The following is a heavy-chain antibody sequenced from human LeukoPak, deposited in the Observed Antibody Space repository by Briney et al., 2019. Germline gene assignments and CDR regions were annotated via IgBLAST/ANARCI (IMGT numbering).Heavy chain of an antibody. Sequence: GGSLRLSCAASGFTFSHYWMTWVRQAPGKGLEWVAHINQDGSEEHYMDSVRARFTISRDNAKNSLSLQMNSLRAEDTAVYYCVRDGGVSGYDLLDYWGQGTLVTVSS. CDR3: VRDGGVSGYDLLDY. J-gene: IGHJ4*02. CDR2: INQDGSEE. CDR1: GFTFSHYW. D-gene: IGHD5-12*01. V-gene: IGHV3-7*01.